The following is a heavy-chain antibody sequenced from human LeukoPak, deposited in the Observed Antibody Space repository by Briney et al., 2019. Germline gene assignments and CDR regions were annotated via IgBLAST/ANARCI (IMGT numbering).Heavy chain of an antibody. CDR2: ISYSGST. V-gene: IGHV4-59*08. CDR3: ASRIAAAGPSNYYYYYMDV. J-gene: IGHJ6*03. D-gene: IGHD6-13*01. CDR1: GDSITNYY. Sequence: SETLSLTCTVSGDSITNYYWSWIRQPPGKGLEWIGYISYSGSTNYNPSLKSRVTISVDMSKNQFSLKLSSVTAADTAVYYCASRIAAAGPSNYYYYYMDVWGKGTTVTVSS.